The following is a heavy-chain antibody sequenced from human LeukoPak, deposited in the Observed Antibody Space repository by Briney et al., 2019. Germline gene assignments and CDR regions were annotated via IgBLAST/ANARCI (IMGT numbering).Heavy chain of an antibody. CDR2: MNPNRGNT. J-gene: IGHJ6*02. D-gene: IGHD2-8*01. CDR1: GYTFTSYD. CDR3: ARGDPLMYYYYYGMDV. Sequence: AASVKVSCKASGYTFTSYDINGGRQATGQGLECMGWMNPNRGNTGYAQKFQGRDTMTRTTPISTAYMELSSLRSEDTAVYYCARGDPLMYYYYYGMDVWGQGTTVTVSS. V-gene: IGHV1-8*01.